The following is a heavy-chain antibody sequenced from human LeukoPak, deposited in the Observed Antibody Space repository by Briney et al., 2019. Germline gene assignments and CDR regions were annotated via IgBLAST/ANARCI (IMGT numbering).Heavy chain of an antibody. CDR2: MRGKANSYAT. CDR3: TSRLDYYDRSGPFDY. J-gene: IGHJ4*02. V-gene: IGHV3-73*01. D-gene: IGHD3-22*01. CDR1: GFTFSGSA. Sequence: GGSLRLSCIASGFTFSGSAMHWVRHASGTGLEWVGRMRGKANSYATAYAASVKDRFTISRDDSKNTAYLQMNSLKTENTAVYYCTSRLDYYDRSGPFDYWGQGTLVSVSS.